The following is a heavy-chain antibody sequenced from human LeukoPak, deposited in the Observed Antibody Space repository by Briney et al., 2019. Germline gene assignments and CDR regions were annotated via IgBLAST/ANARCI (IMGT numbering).Heavy chain of an antibody. CDR2: ISGSGGGT. J-gene: IGHJ4*02. CDR3: AKTGTEDGYNIYFDH. CDR1: GFTFSGYA. Sequence: PGGYLGLYCAASGFTFSGYAMSRVRQAPGKGLEWVSLISGSGGGTYYADSVKGRFTIFRDNSKNTQYLQMNSLRAEDTAVYYCAKTGTEDGYNIYFDHWGQGTLVTVSS. D-gene: IGHD5-24*01. V-gene: IGHV3-23*01.